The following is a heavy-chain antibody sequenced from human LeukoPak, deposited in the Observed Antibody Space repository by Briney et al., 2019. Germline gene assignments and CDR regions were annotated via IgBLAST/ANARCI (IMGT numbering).Heavy chain of an antibody. Sequence: GSLRLSCTASGITFSSYAMSWVRQAPGKGLEWVSGISSSGGNTYYADSAKGRFTVSRDNSKNTLYLQMNSLSAEDTAVYYCAQRGTVTRGFDYWGQGTLVTVSS. CDR1: GITFSSYA. D-gene: IGHD4-17*01. V-gene: IGHV3-23*01. J-gene: IGHJ4*02. CDR2: ISSSGGNT. CDR3: AQRGTVTRGFDY.